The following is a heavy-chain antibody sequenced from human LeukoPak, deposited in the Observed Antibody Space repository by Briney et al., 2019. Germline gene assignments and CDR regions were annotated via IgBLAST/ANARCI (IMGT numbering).Heavy chain of an antibody. CDR3: ARGVVVVVVPAAGWFDP. J-gene: IGHJ5*02. CDR2: IYTSGNT. V-gene: IGHV4-4*07. Sequence: SETLSLTCTVSGGSTSSHYWSWIRQPAGKGLEWIGRIYTSGNTNYNPSLKSRVTMSVDTSKNQFSLKLSSVTAADTAVYYCARGVVVVVVPAAGWFDPWGQGTLVTVSS. CDR1: GGSTSSHY. D-gene: IGHD2-2*01.